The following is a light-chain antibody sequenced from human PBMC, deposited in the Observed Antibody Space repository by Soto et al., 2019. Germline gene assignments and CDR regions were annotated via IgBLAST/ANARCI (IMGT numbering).Light chain of an antibody. V-gene: IGLV1-40*01. CDR2: GDT. CDR1: SSNIGAGYD. J-gene: IGLJ2*01. CDR3: QSYDSSLSGVV. Sequence: QSVLTQPPSVSGAPGQRVTISCTGSSSNIGAGYDVHWYHQLPGTAPKLLIYGDTNRPSGVPDRFSGSKSGTSASLVITGLQAEDEGDYYCQSYDSSLSGVVFGGGTQLTVL.